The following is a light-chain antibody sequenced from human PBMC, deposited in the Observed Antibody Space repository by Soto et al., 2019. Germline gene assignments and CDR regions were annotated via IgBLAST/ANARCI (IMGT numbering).Light chain of an antibody. Sequence: DIVMTQTPLSLAVTPGEPGSISCRSSQSLLDSDDGKTYLDWYLQKPGQSPQLLIYTLSYRASGVPDRFSGSGSGTDFTLTISSLEPEDFAVYYCQQRSNWPPTFGQGTRLEIK. J-gene: IGKJ5*01. CDR1: QSLLDSDDGKTY. CDR2: TLS. CDR3: QQRSNWPPT. V-gene: IGKV2-40*01.